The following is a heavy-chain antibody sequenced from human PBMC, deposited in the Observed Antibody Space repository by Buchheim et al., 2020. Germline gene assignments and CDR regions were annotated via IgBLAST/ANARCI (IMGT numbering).Heavy chain of an antibody. J-gene: IGHJ6*02. V-gene: IGHV3-30*18. CDR1: GFTFSSYG. Sequence: VQLLESGGGLVQPGGSLRLSCAASGFTFSSYGMHWVRQAPGKGLEWVAVISYDGSNKYYADSVKGRFTISRDNSKKTLYLQMNSLRAEDTAVYYCAKELGYCSGGSCYHTTWFDYYYYGMDVWGQGTT. D-gene: IGHD2-15*01. CDR2: ISYDGSNK. CDR3: AKELGYCSGGSCYHTTWFDYYYYGMDV.